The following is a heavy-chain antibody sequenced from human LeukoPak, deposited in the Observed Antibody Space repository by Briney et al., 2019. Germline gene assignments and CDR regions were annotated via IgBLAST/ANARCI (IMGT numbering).Heavy chain of an antibody. CDR3: AREIGDFDY. CDR1: GYTFTGYY. D-gene: IGHD2/OR15-2a*01. J-gene: IGHJ4*02. Sequence: ASVKVSCKASGYTFTGYYMHWVRQAPGQGLEWMGWINPNRGGTYYVQKFQGRVTLTRDTSINTAYMELSRLTSDDTAVYYCAREIGDFDYWGQGTLVTVSS. V-gene: IGHV1-2*02. CDR2: INPNRGGT.